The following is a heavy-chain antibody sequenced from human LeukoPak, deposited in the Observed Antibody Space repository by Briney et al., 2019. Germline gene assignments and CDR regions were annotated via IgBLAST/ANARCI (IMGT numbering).Heavy chain of an antibody. V-gene: IGHV3-11*06. CDR3: ARISSSYSFEGMDV. CDR2: ISSSSSYT. CDR1: GFTFSDYY. D-gene: IGHD6-13*01. J-gene: IGHJ6*02. Sequence: GGSLRLSCAASGFTFSDYYMSWIRQAPGKGLEWASYISSSSSYTNYADSVKGRFTISRDNAKNSLYLQMNSLRAEDTAVYYCARISSSYSFEGMDVWGQGTTVTVSS.